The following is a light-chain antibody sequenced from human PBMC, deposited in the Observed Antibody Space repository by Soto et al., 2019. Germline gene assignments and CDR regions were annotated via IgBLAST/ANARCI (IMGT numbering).Light chain of an antibody. CDR2: EVS. CDR3: CSYAGSSTFYV. Sequence: QSVLTQPASVSRSPGQSITISCTGTSSDVGSYNLVSWYQQHPGKAPKLMIYEVSKRPSGVSNRFSGSKSGNTASLTISGLQAEDEADYYCCSYAGSSTFYVFGTGTQLTVL. V-gene: IGLV2-23*02. CDR1: SSDVGSYNL. J-gene: IGLJ1*01.